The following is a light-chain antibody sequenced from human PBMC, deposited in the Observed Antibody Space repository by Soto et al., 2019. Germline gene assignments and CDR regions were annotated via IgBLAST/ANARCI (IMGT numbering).Light chain of an antibody. CDR2: DVS. Sequence: QSALTQPRSVSGSPGQSVTISCTGTSSDVGTYNYVSWYQQHPGQAPKVVIYDVSQRPSGVPDRFSGSKSGNTASLSISGLQGEDEADYYCCSYAGRSAYFVFGTGTKVTVL. J-gene: IGLJ1*01. V-gene: IGLV2-11*01. CDR1: SSDVGTYNY. CDR3: CSYAGRSAYFV.